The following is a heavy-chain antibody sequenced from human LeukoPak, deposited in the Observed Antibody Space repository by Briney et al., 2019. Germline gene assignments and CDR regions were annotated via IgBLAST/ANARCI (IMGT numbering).Heavy chain of an antibody. V-gene: IGHV4-59*02. CDR3: ARDKHNGYCSGGRCYPFYFDS. D-gene: IGHD2-15*01. J-gene: IGHJ4*02. CDR1: GGSVSTSY. Sequence: PSEILSLTCTVSGGSVSTSYWSWIRLPPGKGPECIGYISYSATTNYNPSLKSRVTISLDTSKNQFSLNLTSVTAADTAMYYCARDKHNGYCSGGRCYPFYFDSWGQGILVTVSS. CDR2: ISYSATT.